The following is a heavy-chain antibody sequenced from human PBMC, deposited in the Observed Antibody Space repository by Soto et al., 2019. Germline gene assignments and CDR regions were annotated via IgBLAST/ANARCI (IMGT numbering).Heavy chain of an antibody. CDR1: GGTFSSYA. CDR2: IIPIFGTA. D-gene: IGHD1-26*01. CDR3: ARKDSGSYYGGAFDI. Sequence: SVKVSCKASGGTFSSYAISWVRQAPGQGLEWMGGIIPIFGTANYAQKFQGRVTITADESTSTAYMELSSLRSEDTAVYYCARKDSGSYYGGAFDIWGQGTMVTVSS. V-gene: IGHV1-69*13. J-gene: IGHJ3*02.